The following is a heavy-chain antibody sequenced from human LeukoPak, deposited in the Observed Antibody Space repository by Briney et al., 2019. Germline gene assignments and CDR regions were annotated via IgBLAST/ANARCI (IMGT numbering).Heavy chain of an antibody. Sequence: PGGSLRLSCAASGFTFSSYAMSWVRQAPGKGLEWVANIKQDGSEKYYVDSVKGRFTISRDNAKNSLYLQMNSLRAEDTAVYYCARVYYDFWSGSDNWFDPWGQGTLVTVSS. CDR2: IKQDGSEK. J-gene: IGHJ5*02. CDR3: ARVYYDFWSGSDNWFDP. V-gene: IGHV3-7*01. D-gene: IGHD3-3*01. CDR1: GFTFSSYA.